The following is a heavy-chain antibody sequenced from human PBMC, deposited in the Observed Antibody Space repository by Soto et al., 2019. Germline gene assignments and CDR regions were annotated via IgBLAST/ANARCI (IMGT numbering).Heavy chain of an antibody. J-gene: IGHJ6*02. D-gene: IGHD3-3*01. V-gene: IGHV3-30-3*01. CDR3: ARGTIRYYDFWSGYYTGRYGMDV. Sequence: QVQLVESGGGVVQPGRSLRLSCAASGFTFSSYAMHWVRQAPGKGLEWVAVISSDGSNKYYADSVKGRFTISRDNSKNTMYLQMNSLRAEDTAVHYCARGTIRYYDFWSGYYTGRYGMDVWGQGTTVTVSS. CDR2: ISSDGSNK. CDR1: GFTFSSYA.